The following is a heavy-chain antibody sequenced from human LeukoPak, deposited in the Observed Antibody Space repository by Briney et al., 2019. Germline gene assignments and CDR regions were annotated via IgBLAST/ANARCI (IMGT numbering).Heavy chain of an antibody. J-gene: IGHJ4*02. CDR3: ARVGDPYYYDSSGYTFPDY. Sequence: SVKVSCKASGGTFSSYAISWVRQAPGQGLEWMGRIIPILGIANYAQKFQGRVTITADKSTSTAYMELSSLRSDDTAVYYCARVGDPYYYDSSGYTFPDYWGQGTLVTVSS. V-gene: IGHV1-69*04. CDR1: GGTFSSYA. D-gene: IGHD3-22*01. CDR2: IIPILGIA.